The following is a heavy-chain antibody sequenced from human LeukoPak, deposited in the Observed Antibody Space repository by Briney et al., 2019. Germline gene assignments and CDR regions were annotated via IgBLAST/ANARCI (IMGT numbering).Heavy chain of an antibody. CDR1: GYTFTSYG. CDR3: ARDPSSSYYLDP. V-gene: IGHV1-2*02. CDR2: MNPNSGGT. Sequence: ASVKVSCTASGYTFTSYGISWVRQAPGQGPEWMGWMNPNSGGTNYAHKFQGRVTLSRDTSISTAYMELSGLRSDDTAVYYCARDPSSSYYLDPWGRGTLVTVSS. J-gene: IGHJ5*02. D-gene: IGHD6-6*01.